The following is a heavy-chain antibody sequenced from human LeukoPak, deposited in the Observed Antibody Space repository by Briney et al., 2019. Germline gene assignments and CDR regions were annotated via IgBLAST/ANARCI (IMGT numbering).Heavy chain of an antibody. CDR1: GGSFNDYA. CDR3: ARERTTETTWGYFDY. D-gene: IGHD4-17*01. V-gene: IGHV1-69*05. CDR2: IIPLFGTP. J-gene: IGHJ4*02. Sequence: SVKVSCKASGGSFNDYAFSWVRQAPGQGPEWMGGIIPLFGTPIYAQQFQGRFTITTDESTSTAYMELSSLTSEDTAVYYCARERTTETTWGYFDYWGQGTLVTVSS.